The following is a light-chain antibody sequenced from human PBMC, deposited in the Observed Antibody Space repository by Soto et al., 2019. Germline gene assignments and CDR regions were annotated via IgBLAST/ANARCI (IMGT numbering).Light chain of an antibody. Sequence: QTVVTQEPSLSVSPGGTVTLTCGLASGSVSTSFHPSWYQLTPGQAPRTLIHNTNIRSSGVPDRFSGSILGNKAALTITGAQADDESHYFCIRYMGSAIWVFGGGTKLTVL. CDR1: SGSVSTSFH. CDR2: NTN. V-gene: IGLV8-61*01. J-gene: IGLJ3*02. CDR3: IRYMGSAIWV.